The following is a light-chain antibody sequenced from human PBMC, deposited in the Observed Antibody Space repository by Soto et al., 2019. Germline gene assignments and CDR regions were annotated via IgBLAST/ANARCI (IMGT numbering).Light chain of an antibody. V-gene: IGLV1-40*01. Sequence: QAVVTQPPSVSGAPGQRVTVSCTGSSSNIGAGYDVYWYLQLPGTAPKLLIYGNNNRPSGVPDRFSVSKSGTSASLAITGLQAEDEADYYCQSYDSSLRVVFGGGTKVTVL. CDR3: QSYDSSLRVV. J-gene: IGLJ3*02. CDR2: GNN. CDR1: SSNIGAGYD.